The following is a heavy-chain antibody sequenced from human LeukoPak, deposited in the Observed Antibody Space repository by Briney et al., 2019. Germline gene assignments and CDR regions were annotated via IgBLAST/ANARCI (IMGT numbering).Heavy chain of an antibody. J-gene: IGHJ4*02. CDR1: GFTFSSYG. Sequence: GGSLRLSCAASGFTFSSYGMHWVRQAPGKGLERVAVISYDGSNKYYVDSVKGRFTISRDNSKNTLYLQMNSLRAEDTAVYYCAKEGNSGGFDYWGQGTLVTVSS. CDR2: ISYDGSNK. V-gene: IGHV3-30*18. CDR3: AKEGNSGGFDY. D-gene: IGHD4-23*01.